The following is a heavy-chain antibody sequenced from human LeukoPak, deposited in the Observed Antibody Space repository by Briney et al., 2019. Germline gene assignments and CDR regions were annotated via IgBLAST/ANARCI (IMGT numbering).Heavy chain of an antibody. CDR2: ISSSGSII. CDR1: GFTFNTYA. J-gene: IGHJ4*02. D-gene: IGHD3-22*01. V-gene: IGHV3-48*04. CDR3: ARVGYDSSGRFDY. Sequence: GGSLRLSCATSGFTFNTYAMNWVCQAPGKGLEWVSYISSSGSIIYYADSVKGRFIISRDNAKNSLYLQMNSLRAEDTAVYFCARVGYDSSGRFDYWGQGTLVTVSS.